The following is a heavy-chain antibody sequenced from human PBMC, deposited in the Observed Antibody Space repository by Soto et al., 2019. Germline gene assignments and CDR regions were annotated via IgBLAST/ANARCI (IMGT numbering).Heavy chain of an antibody. CDR2: IYPGDSDT. CDR3: ARLGGSGSYYNHNWFEP. V-gene: IGHV5-51*01. Sequence: LGESLQISCKGSGYSFTSYWIGCVRQMPGKGLEWMGIIYPGDSDTRYSPSFQGQVTISADKSISTAYLQWSSLKASDTAMYYCARLGGSGSYYNHNWFEPWGQGTLVTVSS. CDR1: GYSFTSYW. D-gene: IGHD3-10*01. J-gene: IGHJ5*02.